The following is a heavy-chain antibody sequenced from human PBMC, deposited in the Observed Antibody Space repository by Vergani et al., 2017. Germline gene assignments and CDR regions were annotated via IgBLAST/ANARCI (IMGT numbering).Heavy chain of an antibody. CDR2: IYYSGST. Sequence: QVQLQESGPGLVKPSQTLSLTCTVPGGSISSGDYYWSWIRQPPGKGLEWIGYIYYSGSTYYNPSLKSRLTISVDTSKNQLSLKVSSVTAADTAVYYCAIGQGDCSTTSCYPDNWFDPWGQGTLVTVSS. CDR3: AIGQGDCSTTSCYPDNWFDP. V-gene: IGHV4-30-4*08. D-gene: IGHD2-2*01. J-gene: IGHJ5*02. CDR1: GGSISSGDYY.